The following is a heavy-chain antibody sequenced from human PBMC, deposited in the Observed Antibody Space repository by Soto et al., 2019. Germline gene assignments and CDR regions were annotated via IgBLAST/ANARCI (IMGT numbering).Heavy chain of an antibody. CDR1: GFRFSGYA. V-gene: IGHV3-23*01. Sequence: EVQLLESGGGLVQPGGSLRLSCAASGFRFSGYAMNWVRQAPGKGLEWVSVISGNGDTTFYADSVKGRLTISRDNSRNTLYLQRNSLRAEDTAVYYCAKKSYCCAGDRGPLDIWGQGTMVTVSS. D-gene: IGHD3-10*01. CDR2: ISGNGDTT. J-gene: IGHJ3*02. CDR3: AKKSYCCAGDRGPLDI.